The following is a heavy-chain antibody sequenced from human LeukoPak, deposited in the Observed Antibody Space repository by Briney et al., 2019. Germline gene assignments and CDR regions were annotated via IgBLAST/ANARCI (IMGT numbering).Heavy chain of an antibody. CDR2: IYPDDSDT. CDR3: ARSYGTWNYADY. J-gene: IGHJ4*02. D-gene: IGHD3-10*01. Sequence: GESLKISCQGSGYNFTIHWIAWVRQMPGKGLELMGIIYPDDSDTRYSPSFQGQVTISADKSIATAYLQRSSLKASDTAMYYCARSYGTWNYADYWGQGTLLTVSS. CDR1: GYNFTIHW. V-gene: IGHV5-51*06.